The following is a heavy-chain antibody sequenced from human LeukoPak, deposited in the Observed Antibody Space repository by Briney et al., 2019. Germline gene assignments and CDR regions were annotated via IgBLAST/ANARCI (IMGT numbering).Heavy chain of an antibody. J-gene: IGHJ4*02. CDR1: GGTFSSYA. CDR3: AREYYDYVWGSYRYQYYFDY. V-gene: IGHV1-69*04. CDR2: IIPILGIA. D-gene: IGHD3-16*02. Sequence: SVKVSCKASGGTFSSYAISWVRQAPGQGLEWMGRIIPILGIANYAQKFQGRVTITADKSTSTAYMELSSLRSEDTAVYYCAREYYDYVWGSYRYQYYFDYWGQGTLVTVSS.